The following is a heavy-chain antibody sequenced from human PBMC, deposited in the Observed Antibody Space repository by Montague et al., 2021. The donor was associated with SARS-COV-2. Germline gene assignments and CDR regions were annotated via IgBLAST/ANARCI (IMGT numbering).Heavy chain of an antibody. V-gene: IGHV2-5*02. CDR1: GFSLSTTGVA. D-gene: IGHD3-22*01. Sequence: PALVKPTQTLTLTCTFSGFSLSTTGVAVAWIRQPPGKALEWLALIYWDDDKRYSPSLKSRLTITKDTSKNQVVLTMTNMDPVDTATYYCARTRAYYYDSSGYSYCFDXWGQGTLVTVSS. CDR2: IYWDDDK. J-gene: IGHJ4*02. CDR3: ARTRAYYYDSSGYSYCFDX.